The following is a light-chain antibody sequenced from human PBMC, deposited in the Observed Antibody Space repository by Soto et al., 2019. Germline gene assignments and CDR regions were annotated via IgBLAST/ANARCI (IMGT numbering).Light chain of an antibody. CDR1: SSDVGGYNY. CDR3: SSYTSSNTPG. Sequence: QSALTQPASVSGSPGQSITISCTGTSSDVGGYNYVSWYQQHPGKAPKLMIYEVSNRPSGVSNRFSGSKSGNTASLTISGLQAEDEADYYCSSYTSSNTPGFGGGTKLTVL. CDR2: EVS. V-gene: IGLV2-14*01. J-gene: IGLJ3*02.